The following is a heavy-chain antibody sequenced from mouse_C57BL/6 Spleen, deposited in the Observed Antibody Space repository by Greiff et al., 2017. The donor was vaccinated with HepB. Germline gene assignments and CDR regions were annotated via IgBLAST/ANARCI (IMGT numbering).Heavy chain of an antibody. CDR3: ARCPYYYGSSAWFAY. J-gene: IGHJ3*01. CDR2: IDPSDSYT. V-gene: IGHV1-59*01. Sequence: QVQLQQPGAELVRPGTSVKLSCKASGYTFTSYWMHWVKQRPGQGLEWIGVIDPSDSYTNYNQKFKGKATLTVDTSSSTAYMQLSSLTSEDSAVYYCARCPYYYGSSAWFAYWGQGTLVTVSA. D-gene: IGHD1-1*01. CDR1: GYTFTSYW.